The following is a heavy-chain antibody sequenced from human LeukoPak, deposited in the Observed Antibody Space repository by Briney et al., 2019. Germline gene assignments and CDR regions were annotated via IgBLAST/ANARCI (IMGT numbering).Heavy chain of an antibody. V-gene: IGHV4-34*01. CDR2: ISHSGDT. Sequence: SETLSLTCAVYGGSFSGYYWTWIRQPPGKGLEWVGEISHSGDTNYHPSLKSRVTISVDTSKNQFSLKVSSVTAADTAVYYCARGDGSGSYNPPLDYWGQGTLVTVSS. CDR3: ARGDGSGSYNPPLDY. D-gene: IGHD3-10*01. CDR1: GGSFSGYY. J-gene: IGHJ4*02.